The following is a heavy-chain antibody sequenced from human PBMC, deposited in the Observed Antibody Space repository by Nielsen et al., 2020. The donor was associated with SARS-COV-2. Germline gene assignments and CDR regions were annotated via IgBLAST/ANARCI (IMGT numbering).Heavy chain of an antibody. D-gene: IGHD6-19*01. Sequence: RQSPGQGLEMVSVIYSGGLTYHADSVRGRFTISRDISANTLYLQMNSLRADDTAVYYCARDRGISVAGTVTYYYGMDVWGQGTTVTVSS. J-gene: IGHJ6*02. V-gene: IGHV3-53*01. CDR2: IYSGGLT. CDR3: ARDRGISVAGTVTYYYGMDV.